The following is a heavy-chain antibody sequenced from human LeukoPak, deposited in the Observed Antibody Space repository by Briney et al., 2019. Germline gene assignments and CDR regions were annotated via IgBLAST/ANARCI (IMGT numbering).Heavy chain of an antibody. D-gene: IGHD3-22*01. CDR3: ARQGRLDISGHQAFGY. Sequence: PSETLSLTCTVSGGSIRSGDYYWSWIRQPPGTGLEWIGCIYYSGSTYYNPSLKSRVTISVDTSKNQFSLKLSSVTAADAAVYYCARQGRLDISGHQAFGYWGQGSLVTVSS. V-gene: IGHV4-30-4*01. J-gene: IGHJ4*02. CDR2: IYYSGST. CDR1: GGSIRSGDYY.